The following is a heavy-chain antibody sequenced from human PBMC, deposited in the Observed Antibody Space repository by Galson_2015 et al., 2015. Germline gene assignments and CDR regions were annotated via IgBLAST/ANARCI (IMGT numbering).Heavy chain of an antibody. J-gene: IGHJ5*02. CDR2: ISTTGGTT. CDR3: ARGSYASGSWGSALFDP. D-gene: IGHD3-10*01. V-gene: IGHV3-23*01. CDR1: GFTLSGYV. Sequence: SLRLSCAASGFTLSGYVMSWVRQAPGKGLEWVSSISTTGGTTDYTDSVKGRFTISRDNSRNTLYLQMNSLRVEDTALYFCARGSYASGSWGSALFDPWGQGSLVTVSS.